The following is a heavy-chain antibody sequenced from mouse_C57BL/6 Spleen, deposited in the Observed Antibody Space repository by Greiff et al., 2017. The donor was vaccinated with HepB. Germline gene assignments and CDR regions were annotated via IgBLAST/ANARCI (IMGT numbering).Heavy chain of an antibody. J-gene: IGHJ1*03. CDR3: ARSGDYRYFDV. V-gene: IGHV1-50*01. Sequence: VQLLQPGAELVKPGASVKLSCKASGYTFTSYWMQWVKQRPGQGLEWIGEIDPSDSYSNYNQKFKGKATLTVDTSSSKAYMQLSGLSSEDSAVYYFARSGDYRYFDVWGTGTTVTVSS. CDR1: GYTFTSYW. CDR2: IDPSDSYS.